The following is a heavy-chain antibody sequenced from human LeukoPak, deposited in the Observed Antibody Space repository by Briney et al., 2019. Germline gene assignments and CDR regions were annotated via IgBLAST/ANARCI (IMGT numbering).Heavy chain of an antibody. CDR2: INHSGST. CDR3: ARERFGSIGLWY. Sequence: SETLSLTCAVYGGSLSGYYWSWIRQPPGKGLEWIGEINHSGSTNYNPSLKSRVTISVDTSKNQFSLKLSPVTAADTAVYYCARERFGSIGLWYWGQGTLVTASS. J-gene: IGHJ4*02. D-gene: IGHD3-10*01. CDR1: GGSLSGYY. V-gene: IGHV4-34*01.